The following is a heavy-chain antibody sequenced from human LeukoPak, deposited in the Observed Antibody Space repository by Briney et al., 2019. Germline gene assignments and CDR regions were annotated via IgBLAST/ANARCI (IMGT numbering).Heavy chain of an antibody. J-gene: IGHJ4*02. V-gene: IGHV3-30*18. CDR3: AKDRVLYGSGSYNYFDH. CDR1: GFTFSNYG. Sequence: GRSLRLSCAASGFTFSNYGMHWVRQAPGKGLEWVAVISYGGVNKYYADSVEGRFTISRDDSKNTLYLQMNSLSADDAAVYYCAKDRVLYGSGSYNYFDHWGQGTLVTVSS. D-gene: IGHD3-10*01. CDR2: ISYGGVNK.